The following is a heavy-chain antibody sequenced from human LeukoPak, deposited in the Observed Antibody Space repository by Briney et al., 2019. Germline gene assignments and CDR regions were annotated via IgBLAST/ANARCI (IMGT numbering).Heavy chain of an antibody. D-gene: IGHD6-13*01. CDR3: AKVRDSSSWSDAFDI. CDR1: GFTFSSFA. Sequence: GGSLRLSCAASGFTFSSFAMSWVRQAPGKGLEWVSAISGSGGSTYYADSVKGRFTISRDNSKNTLYLQMNSLRAEDTAVYYCAKVRDSSSWSDAFDIWGQGTMVTVSS. J-gene: IGHJ3*02. CDR2: ISGSGGST. V-gene: IGHV3-23*01.